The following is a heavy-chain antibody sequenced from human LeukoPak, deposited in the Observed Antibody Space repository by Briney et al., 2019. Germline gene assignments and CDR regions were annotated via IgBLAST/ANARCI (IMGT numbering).Heavy chain of an antibody. CDR3: ARGGVGYYYDSSGYSS. Sequence: GGSLRLSCAASGFTFSSYSMSWVRQAPGKGLEWVSYISSSSSYTNYADSVKGRFTISRDNAKNSLYLQMNSLRAEDTAVYYCARGGVGYYYDSSGYSSWGQGTLVTVSS. CDR1: GFTFSSYS. D-gene: IGHD3-22*01. CDR2: ISSSSSYT. J-gene: IGHJ4*02. V-gene: IGHV3-21*05.